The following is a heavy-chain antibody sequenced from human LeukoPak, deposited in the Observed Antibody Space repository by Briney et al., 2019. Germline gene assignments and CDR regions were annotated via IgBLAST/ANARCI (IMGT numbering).Heavy chain of an antibody. J-gene: IGHJ6*03. Sequence: GGSLRLSCAASGFTFSDYYMSWIRQAPGKGLEWVSYISSSGSTIYYADSVKGRFTISRDNAKNSLYLQMNSLRAEDTAVYYCARVPGSYYYYYMDFWGKGTTVTVSS. CDR3: ARVPGSYYYYYMDF. CDR2: ISSSGSTI. CDR1: GFTFSDYY. V-gene: IGHV3-11*04. D-gene: IGHD1-26*01.